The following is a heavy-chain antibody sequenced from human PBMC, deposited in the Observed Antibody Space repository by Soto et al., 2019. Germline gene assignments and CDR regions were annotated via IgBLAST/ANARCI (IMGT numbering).Heavy chain of an antibody. V-gene: IGHV1-69*01. CDR3: TRSESSDTGDH. CDR2: TTPILGTT. D-gene: IGHD3-22*01. J-gene: IGHJ4*02. CDR1: GGTLNTYA. Sequence: QVQLLQSGAEVKKPGSSVKVSCKASGGTLNTYAINWLRQAPGQGFAWMGGTTPILGTTDYAQKFQGRLTISADEARNTLYTELRSLTSDDTAVYYCTRSESSDTGDHWGQGTLVVVSS.